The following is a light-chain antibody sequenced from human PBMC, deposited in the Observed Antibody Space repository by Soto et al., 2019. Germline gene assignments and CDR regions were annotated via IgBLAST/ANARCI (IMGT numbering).Light chain of an antibody. V-gene: IGLV2-8*01. CDR2: DVN. CDR1: NSDVGAYNY. Sequence: QSVLTQPPSASESPGQSVTISCTGTNSDVGAYNYVSWYQQHPGEAPKLMIYDVNKRPSGVPDRFSGSKSGNTASLTVSGLQAEDEADYYCSSYAGSRYVIFGGGTKLTVL. CDR3: SSYAGSRYVI. J-gene: IGLJ2*01.